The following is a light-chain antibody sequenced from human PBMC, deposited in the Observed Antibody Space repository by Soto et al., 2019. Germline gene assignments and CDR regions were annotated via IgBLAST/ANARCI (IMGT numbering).Light chain of an antibody. V-gene: IGKV1-39*01. CDR1: QGIVNY. CDR2: DTS. J-gene: IGKJ2*01. CDR3: QQSYNPPYT. Sequence: IQVPQSPSFLSASVGDTITITCRTSQGIVNYLNWYQHKSGQPPKILLFDTSTLASGVPPRFSGSGSGSLFTLTIDSLQPEDFATYYCQQSYNPPYTFGQGT.